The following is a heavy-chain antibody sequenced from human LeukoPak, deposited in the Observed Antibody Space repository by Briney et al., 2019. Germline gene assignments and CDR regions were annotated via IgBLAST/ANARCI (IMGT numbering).Heavy chain of an antibody. CDR1: GLTFGDYG. CDR2: IRSKPYGGTT. CDR3: TSGPSGYCSGGSCYSAYYYGMDV. Sequence: GRSLRLSCTASGLTFGDYGLSWVRQAPGKGLEWVGVIRSKPYGGTTEYAASVKGRFTISRDDSKSIAYLQMNSLRTKDTAVYYCTSGPSGYCSGGSCYSAYYYGMDVWGQGTTVTVSS. J-gene: IGHJ6*02. V-gene: IGHV3-49*04. D-gene: IGHD2-15*01.